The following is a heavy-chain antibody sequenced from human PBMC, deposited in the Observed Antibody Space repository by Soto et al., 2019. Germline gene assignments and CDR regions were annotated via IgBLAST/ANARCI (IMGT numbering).Heavy chain of an antibody. CDR2: IYYSGST. Sequence: SETLSLTCTVSGGSISSGGCYWSWIRQHPGKGLEWIGYIYYSGSTYYNPSLQSRVTISVDTSKNQFSLKLSSVTAADTAVYYCARAVLPATAPFDYWGQGTLVTVSS. V-gene: IGHV4-61*08. J-gene: IGHJ4*02. CDR1: GGSISSGGCY. D-gene: IGHD2-2*01. CDR3: ARAVLPATAPFDY.